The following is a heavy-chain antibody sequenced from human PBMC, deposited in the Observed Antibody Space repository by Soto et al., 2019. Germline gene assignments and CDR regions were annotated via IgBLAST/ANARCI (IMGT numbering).Heavy chain of an antibody. CDR1: GSSISNHN. J-gene: IGHJ5*02. CDR2: MSNTGIP. Sequence: ETLSLTCSVSGSSISNHNWSWMRHSPGKGLEWIGLMSNTGIPTYNPSLQGRVNISPDTSNNRISLRLSSVTAADTAVYYCARESGFCGPRCYRNKWFDPWGQGILVTVSS. D-gene: IGHD2-2*02. V-gene: IGHV4-59*11. CDR3: ARESGFCGPRCYRNKWFDP.